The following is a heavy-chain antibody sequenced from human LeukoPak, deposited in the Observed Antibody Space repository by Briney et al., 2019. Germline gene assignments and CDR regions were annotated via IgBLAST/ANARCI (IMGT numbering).Heavy chain of an antibody. Sequence: PGGSLRLSCAASGFTFSSYWMHWVRQAPGKGLVWVSRINSDGSSTSYADSVKGRFTISRDNAKNTLYLQMNSLRAEDTAVYYCARAYKSYDGSAYYGYWGQGTLVTVSS. CDR3: ARAYKSYDGSAYYGY. V-gene: IGHV3-74*01. D-gene: IGHD3-22*01. J-gene: IGHJ4*02. CDR2: INSDGSST. CDR1: GFTFSSYW.